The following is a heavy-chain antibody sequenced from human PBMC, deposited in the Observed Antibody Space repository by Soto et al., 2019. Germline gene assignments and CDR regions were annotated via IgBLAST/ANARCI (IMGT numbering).Heavy chain of an antibody. CDR2: IKQDGSEK. CDR3: ARDLLYCSSTSCYEAYYGMDV. D-gene: IGHD2-2*01. V-gene: IGHV3-7*03. J-gene: IGHJ6*02. CDR1: GFTFSSFW. Sequence: GGSLRLSCAASGFTFSSFWMSWVRQAPGKGLQWVANIKQDGSEKYYVDSVKGRFTISRDNAKNSLYLQMNSLRAEDTAVYYCARDLLYCSSTSCYEAYYGMDVWGQGTTVTVSS.